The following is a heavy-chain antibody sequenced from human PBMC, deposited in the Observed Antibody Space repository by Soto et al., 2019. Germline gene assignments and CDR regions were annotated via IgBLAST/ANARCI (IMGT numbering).Heavy chain of an antibody. V-gene: IGHV1-69*13. CDR3: ARDKTDSSGHVDDAFDI. CDR1: GGTFSSYA. CDR2: IIPIFGTA. D-gene: IGHD3-22*01. J-gene: IGHJ3*02. Sequence: GASVKVSCRASGGTFSSYAISWVRQAPGQGLEWMGGIIPIFGTANYAQKFQGRVTITADESTSTAYMELSSLRSEDTAVYYCARDKTDSSGHVDDAFDISGQGTMVTV.